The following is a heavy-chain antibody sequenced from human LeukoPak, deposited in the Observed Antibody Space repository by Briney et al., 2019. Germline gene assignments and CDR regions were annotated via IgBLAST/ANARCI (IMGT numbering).Heavy chain of an antibody. D-gene: IGHD4-17*01. V-gene: IGHV1-2*02. CDR1: GYTFTGYY. Sequence: ASVKVSCKASGYTFTGYYMHWVRQAPGQGLEWMGWINPNSGGTNYAQKLQGRVTMTTDTSTSTAYMELRSLRSDDTAVYYCATDYGDYDYYYYYGMDVWGQGTTVTVSS. CDR3: ATDYGDYDYYYYYGMDV. CDR2: INPNSGGT. J-gene: IGHJ6*02.